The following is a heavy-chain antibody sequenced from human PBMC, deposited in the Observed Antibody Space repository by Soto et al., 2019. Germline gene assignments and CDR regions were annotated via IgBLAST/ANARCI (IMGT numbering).Heavy chain of an antibody. CDR3: AQLGLMTFSHKHYFNH. Sequence: EVQLLESGGDLVQPGGSLRLSCVGSGFSFDNYGMSWVRQAPGKGLELVSAIKSDGSSTDYAASVKDRFTISRDNSKNTLYLQLNSLRVEDTAVYYCAQLGLMTFSHKHYFNHWGRGTLVTVSS. V-gene: IGHV3-23*01. D-gene: IGHD3-16*01. CDR1: GFSFDNYG. CDR2: IKSDGSST. J-gene: IGHJ4*02.